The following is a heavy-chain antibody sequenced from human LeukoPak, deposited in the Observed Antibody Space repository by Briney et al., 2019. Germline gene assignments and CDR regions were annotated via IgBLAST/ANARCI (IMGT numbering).Heavy chain of an antibody. V-gene: IGHV1-24*01. CDR2: FDPEDGET. CDR3: ATDLRVGAASDLSFDY. D-gene: IGHD2-15*01. CDR1: GYTLTELS. Sequence: ASVKVSCKVSGYTLTELSMHWVRQAPGKGLEWMGGFDPEDGETIYAQKFQGRVTMTEDTSTDTAYMELSSLRSEDTAVYYCATDLRVGAASDLSFDYWGQGTLVTVSS. J-gene: IGHJ4*02.